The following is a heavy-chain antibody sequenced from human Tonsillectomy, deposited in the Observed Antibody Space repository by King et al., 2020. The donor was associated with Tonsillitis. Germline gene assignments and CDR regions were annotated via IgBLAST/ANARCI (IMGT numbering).Heavy chain of an antibody. CDR1: GFTFRDDY. V-gene: IGHV3-11*05. D-gene: IGHD6-13*01. CDR3: ARDLLAAAPGSFDY. J-gene: IGHJ4*02. CDR2: IGNSDSAAYT. Sequence: VQLVESGGGLVKPGGALRLSCAASGFTFRDDYMSWIRQAPGEGLEWVSYIGNSDSAAYTHYADSVKGRFTISRTNAKNSRYLQLNSLRAEDTAVYYCARDLLAAAPGSFDYWGQGTLVTVSS.